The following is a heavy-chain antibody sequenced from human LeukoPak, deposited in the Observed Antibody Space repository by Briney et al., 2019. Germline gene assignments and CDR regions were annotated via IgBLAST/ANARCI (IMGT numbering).Heavy chain of an antibody. CDR2: INPSRNT. CDR3: ARGREGVTT. J-gene: IGHJ5*02. V-gene: IGHV4-34*01. Sequence: GSLRLSCAASGFTFSSYAMSWIRQPPGKGLEWIGQINPSRNTNYNPSLKSRVTISVDTSKKQFSLKLSSVTAADTAVYYCARGREGVTTWGQGTLVTVSS. CDR1: GFTFSSYA. D-gene: IGHD1-26*01.